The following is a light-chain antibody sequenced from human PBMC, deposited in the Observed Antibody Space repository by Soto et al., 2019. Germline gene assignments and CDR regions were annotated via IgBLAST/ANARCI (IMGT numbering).Light chain of an antibody. CDR2: DDS. CDR1: NIGSKS. CDR3: QVLDSSSDHVV. V-gene: IGLV3-21*02. J-gene: IGLJ2*01. Sequence: SYELTQPPSVSVAPGQTARITCGGNNIGSKSVHGYQQKPGQAPVLVVYDDSDRPSGIPERFSGSNSGNTATLTISRVEAGDEAEYYCQVLDSSSDHVVFGGGTKLTVL.